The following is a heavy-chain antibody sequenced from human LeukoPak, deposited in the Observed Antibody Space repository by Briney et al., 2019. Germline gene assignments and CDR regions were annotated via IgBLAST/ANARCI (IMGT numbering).Heavy chain of an antibody. D-gene: IGHD2-15*01. Sequence: ASVTVSCTASGYTFTGYYMHWVRQAPGQGLEWMGRINPNSGGTNYAQKFQGRVTMTRDTSISTAYMELSRLRSDDTAVYYCARGLYCSGGSCRGPNFDYWGQGTLVTVSS. CDR2: INPNSGGT. J-gene: IGHJ4*02. V-gene: IGHV1-2*06. CDR3: ARGLYCSGGSCRGPNFDY. CDR1: GYTFTGYY.